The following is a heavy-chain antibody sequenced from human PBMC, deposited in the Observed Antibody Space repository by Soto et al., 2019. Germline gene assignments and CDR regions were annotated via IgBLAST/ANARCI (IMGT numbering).Heavy chain of an antibody. Sequence: QLQLQESGPGLVKPSETLSLTCTVSGGSISSSSYYWGWIRQPPGKGLEWIGSIYYSGSTYYNPSLKSRVTIAVDTSKNQFSLKLSSVTAADTAVYYCARHVFGSIAAALDYWGQGTLVTVSS. D-gene: IGHD6-13*01. CDR2: IYYSGST. J-gene: IGHJ4*02. CDR3: ARHVFGSIAAALDY. CDR1: GGSISSSSYY. V-gene: IGHV4-39*01.